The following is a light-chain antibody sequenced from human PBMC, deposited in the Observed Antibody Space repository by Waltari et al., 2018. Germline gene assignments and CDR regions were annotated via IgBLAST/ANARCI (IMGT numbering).Light chain of an antibody. V-gene: IGKV1-5*03. CDR2: KSS. J-gene: IGKJ4*01. CDR1: QSISSW. CDR3: QQYNSDSLVS. Sequence: DIQMTQSSSTLSASVGDRVIISRRASQSISSWLAWYQQRPGKAPKLLVYKSSTLGSGVPSKFSGGGSCTEFTLTISSLQPEDFAAYYCQQYNSDSLVSFGGGTKVEIK.